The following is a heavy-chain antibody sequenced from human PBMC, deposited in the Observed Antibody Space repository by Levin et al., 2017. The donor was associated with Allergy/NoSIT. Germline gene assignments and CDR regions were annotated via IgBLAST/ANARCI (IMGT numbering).Heavy chain of an antibody. CDR1: GYTFTGYY. J-gene: IGHJ5*02. CDR3: ARDSGYYDILTGYSPGWFDP. V-gene: IGHV1-2*02. D-gene: IGHD3-9*01. CDR2: INPNNGGT. Sequence: ASVKVSCKASGYTFTGYYMHWVRQAPGQGLEWMGWINPNNGGTSYAQKFQGRVTMTRDTSISTAYMELSRLKSDDTAVYYCARDSGYYDILTGYSPGWFDPWGQGTLVTVSS.